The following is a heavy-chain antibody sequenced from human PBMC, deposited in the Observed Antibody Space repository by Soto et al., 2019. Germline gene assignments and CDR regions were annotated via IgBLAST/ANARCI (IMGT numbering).Heavy chain of an antibody. Sequence: ASVKVSCKASGYTLTTYGISWVRQAPGQGLEWMGWISANNGNTNYAQKLQGRVTMTTDTSTNTAYMELRSLRSDDTAVYYCARPLQQLPPNFDYWGQGTLVTVSS. D-gene: IGHD6-13*01. V-gene: IGHV1-18*01. J-gene: IGHJ4*02. CDR2: ISANNGNT. CDR1: GYTLTTYG. CDR3: ARPLQQLPPNFDY.